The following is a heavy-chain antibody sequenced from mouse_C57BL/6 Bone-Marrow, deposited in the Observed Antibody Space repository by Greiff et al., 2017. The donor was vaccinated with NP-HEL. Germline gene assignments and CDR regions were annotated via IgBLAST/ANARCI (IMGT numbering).Heavy chain of an antibody. V-gene: IGHV1-9*01. CDR3: ATGAYYDRFAY. CDR1: GFKFTGYW. CDR2: ILPGSGST. D-gene: IGHD2-4*01. Sequence: VQLQQSGAELMKPGASVKLSCKATGFKFTGYWIEWVKQRPGHGLEWIGEILPGSGSTKYNEKFKGKATFTADTSSNTAYMQLSSLTTEDSASDYCATGAYYDRFAYWGQGTLVTVSA. J-gene: IGHJ3*01.